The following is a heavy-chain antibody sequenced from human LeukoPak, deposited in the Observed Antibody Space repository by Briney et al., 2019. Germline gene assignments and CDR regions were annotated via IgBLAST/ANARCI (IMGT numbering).Heavy chain of an antibody. D-gene: IGHD2-15*01. CDR1: GDSISTYH. CDR2: VYYTGST. Sequence: SETLSLTCTVSGDSISTYHWTWIRQPPGRGLEWVGYVYYTGSTNYNPSLKTRVTISLDTPNNQFSLRLNSVTAADTAIYYCATYTRHCSGATCYSIDYWGQGTLVTVSS. CDR3: ATYTRHCSGATCYSIDY. V-gene: IGHV4-59*08. J-gene: IGHJ4*02.